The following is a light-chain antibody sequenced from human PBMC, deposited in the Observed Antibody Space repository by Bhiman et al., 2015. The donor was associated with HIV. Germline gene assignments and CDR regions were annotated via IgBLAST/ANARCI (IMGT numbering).Light chain of an antibody. V-gene: IGLV3-1*01. J-gene: IGLJ1*01. CDR1: KLTNYY. CDR2: QDD. CDR3: QAWDSSSGHPSYV. Sequence: SYELTQPPSVSVSPGQTVSIPCSGDKLTNYYACWYHHKPGLPPVLVIYQDDKRPSGIPERFSGSNSGNTATLTITGTQAVDEGDYYCQAWDSSSGHPSYVFGTGTKVTVL.